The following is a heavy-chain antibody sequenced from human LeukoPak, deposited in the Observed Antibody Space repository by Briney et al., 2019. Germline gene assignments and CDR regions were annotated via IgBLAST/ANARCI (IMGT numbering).Heavy chain of an antibody. CDR1: GGTFSSSA. CDR2: ISAYNGNT. CDR3: ARVSYYYYYMDV. V-gene: IGHV1-18*01. Sequence: ASVKVSCKASGGTFSSSAISWVRQAPGQGLEWMGWISAYNGNTNYAQKLQGRVTMTTDTSTSTAYMELRSLRSDDTAVYYCARVSYYYYYMDVWGKGTTVTVSS. J-gene: IGHJ6*03.